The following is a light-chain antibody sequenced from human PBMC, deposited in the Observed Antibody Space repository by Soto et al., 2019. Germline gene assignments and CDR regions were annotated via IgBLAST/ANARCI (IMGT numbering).Light chain of an antibody. Sequence: DIQMTQSPSSLSASVGDRVTITCRASQNINSYLNWYQQKPGKAPKLLVYAASSLQSGVPSRFSGSGSGTDFTLTITSLQPEDFATFYCQQSYTTPWTLGQGTKVEIK. V-gene: IGKV1-39*01. CDR1: QNINSY. J-gene: IGKJ1*01. CDR3: QQSYTTPWT. CDR2: AAS.